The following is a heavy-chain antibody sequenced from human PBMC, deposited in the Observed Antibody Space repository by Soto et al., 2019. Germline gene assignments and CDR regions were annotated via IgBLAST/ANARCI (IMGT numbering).Heavy chain of an antibody. Sequence: QGQLVQAGGEVKKPGASVTGSCKASGYTFINYRITWVRQAPGQGLEWMAGINTYNAMTDYAQRFQGRVTMTRETSTRTAYMALRNLGSDDTAVYFCAKSPRGEMATDWGQGTLVTVSS. CDR3: AKSPRGEMATD. CDR1: GYTFINYR. V-gene: IGHV1-18*01. D-gene: IGHD5-12*01. J-gene: IGHJ4*02. CDR2: INTYNAMT.